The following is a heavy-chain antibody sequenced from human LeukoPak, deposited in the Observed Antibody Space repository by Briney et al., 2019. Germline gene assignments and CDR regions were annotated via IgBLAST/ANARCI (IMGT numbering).Heavy chain of an antibody. Sequence: ASVKVSCKASGYTFTRYYIHWVRQAPGQGLEWMGWINPNSGGTNYAQKFQGRVTMTRDTSISTAYMELSRLRSDDTAVYYCARLYDSSGYWGQGTLVTVSS. J-gene: IGHJ4*02. V-gene: IGHV1-2*02. CDR1: GYTFTRYY. CDR2: INPNSGGT. CDR3: ARLYDSSGY. D-gene: IGHD3-22*01.